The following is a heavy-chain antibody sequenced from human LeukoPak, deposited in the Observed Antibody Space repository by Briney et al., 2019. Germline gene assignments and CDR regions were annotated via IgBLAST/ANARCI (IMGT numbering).Heavy chain of an antibody. J-gene: IGHJ4*02. CDR1: GFTFSSYD. D-gene: IGHD5-18*01. CDR3: AKDARYLNTPMVTIAFDY. CDR2: ISGSGGST. Sequence: GGSLRLSCAASGFTFSSYDMTWVRQAPGKGLEWVSVISGSGGSTYYADAVKGRSTISRDNSKNTLYLQMNSLRAEDTAVYYCAKDARYLNTPMVTIAFDYWGQGTLVTVSS. V-gene: IGHV3-23*01.